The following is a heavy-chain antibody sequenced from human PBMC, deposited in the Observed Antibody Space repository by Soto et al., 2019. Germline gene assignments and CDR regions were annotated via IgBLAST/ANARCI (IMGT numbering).Heavy chain of an antibody. V-gene: IGHV1-69*06. J-gene: IGHJ6*02. CDR1: GCTFSNHA. Sequence: SVKVSCKASGCTFSNHAMSWVRQAPGQGLEWMGGIMPLYGSANYAQKFQGRVTITADTSTNTAYMELTSLTSEDTAVYYCARGDDFDYYYTMDVWGQGTTVTVSS. CDR3: ARGDDFDYYYTMDV. D-gene: IGHD3-16*01. CDR2: IMPLYGSA.